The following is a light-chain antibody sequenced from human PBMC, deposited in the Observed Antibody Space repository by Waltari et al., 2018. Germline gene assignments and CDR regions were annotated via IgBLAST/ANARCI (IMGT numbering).Light chain of an antibody. CDR3: QQCDTYYWT. CDR2: KAS. CDR1: QSIGDW. Sequence: DIQMTQSPSTLSASVGDTVTITCRASQSIGDWLAWHQQKPGKAPKVLIYKASSLDTGVPSSFSGSGSGTEFTLTITSLQPDDFATYYCQQCDTYYWTFGQGTQLEMK. J-gene: IGKJ1*01. V-gene: IGKV1-5*03.